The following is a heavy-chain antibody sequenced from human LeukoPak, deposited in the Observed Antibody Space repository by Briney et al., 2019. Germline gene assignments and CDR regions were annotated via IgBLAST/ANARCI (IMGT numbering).Heavy chain of an antibody. CDR3: ARGHDYANYMDV. Sequence: DPGGSLRLSCAASGFTFSTYSMDWVRQAPGKGLEWVSSISSSSSYIYYADSVKGRFTISKDNAKNSLYLQMNSLRAEDTAVYYCARGHDYANYMDVWGKGTTVTVSS. J-gene: IGHJ6*03. CDR1: GFTFSTYS. CDR2: ISSSSSYI. D-gene: IGHD4-17*01. V-gene: IGHV3-21*01.